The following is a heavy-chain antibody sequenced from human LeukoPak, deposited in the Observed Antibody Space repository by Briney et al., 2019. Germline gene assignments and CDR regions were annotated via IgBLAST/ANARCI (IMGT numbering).Heavy chain of an antibody. V-gene: IGHV4-39*07. D-gene: IGHD3-3*01. CDR3: ARVSSDDFWSGYYSQSSFDY. CDR1: GGSISSSTYY. CDR2: IYYSGST. J-gene: IGHJ4*02. Sequence: PSETLSLTCTVSGGSISSSTYYWGWIRQPPGKGLEWIGSIYYSGSTYYNPSLKSRVTISVDTSKNQFSLKLSSVTAADTAVYYCARVSSDDFWSGYYSQSSFDYWGQGTLVTVSS.